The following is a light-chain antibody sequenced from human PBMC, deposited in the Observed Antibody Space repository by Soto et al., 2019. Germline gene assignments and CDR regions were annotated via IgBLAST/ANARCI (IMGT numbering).Light chain of an antibody. CDR2: DVS. V-gene: IGLV2-14*03. CDR3: SSYRSSSTHWV. Sequence: QSALTQPASVSGSPGQSITISCTGTSSDVGAYNYVSWYQHHPGRAPKLMICDVSNRPSGVSNRFSGSKSGNTASLPISGLQAEDEDDYYCSSYRSSSTHWVFGTGTKVTVL. CDR1: SSDVGAYNY. J-gene: IGLJ1*01.